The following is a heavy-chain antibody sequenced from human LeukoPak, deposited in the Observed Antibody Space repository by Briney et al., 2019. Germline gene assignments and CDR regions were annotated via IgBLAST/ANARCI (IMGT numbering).Heavy chain of an antibody. Sequence: GGSLKLSCAASGFTFSGSAMHWVRQASGKGLEWVGRIRSKANSYATAYAASVKGRFTISRDDSKNTAYLQMNSLKTEDTAVYYCTRTTYSSSSGYYYGMDVWGQGTTVTVSS. J-gene: IGHJ6*02. CDR3: TRTTYSSSSGYYYGMDV. V-gene: IGHV3-73*01. D-gene: IGHD6-6*01. CDR1: GFTFSGSA. CDR2: IRSKANSYAT.